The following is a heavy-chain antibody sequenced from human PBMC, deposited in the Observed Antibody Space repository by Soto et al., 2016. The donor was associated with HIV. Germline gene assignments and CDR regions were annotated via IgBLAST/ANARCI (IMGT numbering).Heavy chain of an antibody. CDR2: ISGAGDTT. V-gene: IGHV3-23*01. CDR1: GFTFSQLC. J-gene: IGHJ3*02. CDR3: AKDSYGWDAFDI. Sequence: VQLLESGGASVPPGGPGRLSCAASGFTFSQLCHELGPARRPGKGLEWVSSISGAGDTTYYADAVKGRFTIYRDNSRDTLYLQMDSLRAEDTAVYYCAKDSYGWDAFDIWGQGTMVTVSS. D-gene: IGHD3-10*01.